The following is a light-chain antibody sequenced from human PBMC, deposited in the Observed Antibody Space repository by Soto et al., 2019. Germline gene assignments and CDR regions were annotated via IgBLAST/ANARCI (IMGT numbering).Light chain of an antibody. CDR3: QHYDTPFT. CDR1: QSVSSSY. Sequence: EIVLTQSPGTLSLSPGERATLSCRASQSVSSSYLAWYQQKPGQAPRLLIYGASNRATGIPDRFSGSGSGTDFTLTISRLEPEDFALYYCQHYDTPFTFGPGTKVDIK. J-gene: IGKJ3*01. V-gene: IGKV3-20*01. CDR2: GAS.